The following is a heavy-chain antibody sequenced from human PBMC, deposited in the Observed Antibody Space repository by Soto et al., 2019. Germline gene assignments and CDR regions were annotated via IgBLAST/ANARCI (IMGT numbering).Heavy chain of an antibody. V-gene: IGHV1-3*01. CDR2: INAGNGKT. CDR1: GYTFTNYA. D-gene: IGHD6-19*01. J-gene: IGHJ4*02. Sequence: GASVKVSCKASGYTFTNYAIHWVRQGPGQRLEWMGWINAGNGKTKYSQKFQGRVTISRDTSASTAYMELSSLRSEDTAVYYCARDGAVAGNTNFDYWGQGTLVT. CDR3: ARDGAVAGNTNFDY.